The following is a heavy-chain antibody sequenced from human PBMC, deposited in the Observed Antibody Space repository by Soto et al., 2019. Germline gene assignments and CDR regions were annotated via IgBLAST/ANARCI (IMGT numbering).Heavy chain of an antibody. Sequence: RGESLKISCKGSGYSFTSYWIGCVRQMPGKGLEWMGFIYPGDSDTRYSTSFQGQVPISSDKSISTASLQWSNLKASGTALYYWAIRTLGYPGDPLDIWGQGTMVNV. J-gene: IGHJ3*02. CDR1: GYSFTSYW. V-gene: IGHV5-51*01. CDR3: AIRTLGYPGDPLDI. D-gene: IGHD3-10*01. CDR2: IYPGDSDT.